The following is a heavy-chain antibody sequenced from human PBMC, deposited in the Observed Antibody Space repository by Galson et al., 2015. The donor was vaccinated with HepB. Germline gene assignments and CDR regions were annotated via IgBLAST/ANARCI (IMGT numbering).Heavy chain of an antibody. V-gene: IGHV3-23*01. D-gene: IGHD6-19*01. CDR2: ISGSGGST. CDR3: AKDGEPYSSGWYEVYYFDY. J-gene: IGHJ4*02. CDR1: GFTFSSYA. Sequence: SLRLSCAASGFTFSSYAMSWVRQAPGKGLEWVSAISGSGGSTYYADSVKGRFTISRDNSKNTLYLQMNSLRAEDTAVYYCAKDGEPYSSGWYEVYYFDYWGQGTLVTVSS.